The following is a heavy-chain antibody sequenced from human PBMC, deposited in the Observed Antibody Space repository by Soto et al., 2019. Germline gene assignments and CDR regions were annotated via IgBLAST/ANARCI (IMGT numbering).Heavy chain of an antibody. CDR1: GFTVGNNY. CDR2: IYSTGTT. J-gene: IGHJ4*02. CDR3: AKDGRGSESHYNSLVY. V-gene: IGHV3-53*01. Sequence: EVQLVESGGGLIQPGGSLKLSCAASGFTVGNNYMSWVRQAPGKGLAWVSLIYSTGTTKYADSVKGRFTVSRDNAKNTLYLQMNSLRSEDTAVYYCAKDGRGSESHYNSLVYLGPGTLVTVSS. D-gene: IGHD3-10*01.